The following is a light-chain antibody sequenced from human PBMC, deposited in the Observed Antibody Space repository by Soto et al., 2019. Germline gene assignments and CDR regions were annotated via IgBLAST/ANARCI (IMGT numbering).Light chain of an antibody. CDR2: EVS. V-gene: IGLV2-23*02. Sequence: QSALTQPASVSGSPGQSITISCTGTSSDVGSYNLVSWYQQHPGKAPKLMIYEVSKRPSGVSNLFSGSKSGNTASLTISGLQAEDEADYYCCSYAGSSTVLFGGATKVTVL. J-gene: IGLJ2*01. CDR1: SSDVGSYNL. CDR3: CSYAGSSTVL.